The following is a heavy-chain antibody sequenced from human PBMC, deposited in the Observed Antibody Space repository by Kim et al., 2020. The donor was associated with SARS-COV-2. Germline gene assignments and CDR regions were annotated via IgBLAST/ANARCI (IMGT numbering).Heavy chain of an antibody. V-gene: IGHV4-39*01. D-gene: IGHD1-26*01. CDR2: IYYSGST. CDR3: ARLVGATGEFDY. J-gene: IGHJ4*02. CDR1: GDSTSSGSYY. Sequence: SETLSLTCTVSGDSTSSGSYYWGWIRQPPGKGLEWIGSIYYSGSTYYNPSLKSRVTIFVDTSKNQFSLKLTSVTAADRAVYYCARLVGATGEFDYWGQGTLVTVSS.